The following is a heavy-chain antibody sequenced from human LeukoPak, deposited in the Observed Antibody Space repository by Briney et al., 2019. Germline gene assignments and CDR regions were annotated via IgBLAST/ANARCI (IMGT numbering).Heavy chain of an antibody. D-gene: IGHD2-2*01. CDR1: GYTLTELS. CDR2: FDPEDGET. CDR3: ATAGYCSSTSCPYYYYYGMNV. Sequence: ASVKVSCKVSGYTLTELSMHWVRRAPGKGLEWMGGFDPEDGETIYAQKFQGRVTMTEDTSTDTAYMELSSLRSEDTAVYYCATAGYCSSTSCPYYYYYGMNVWGKGTTVTVSS. J-gene: IGHJ6*04. V-gene: IGHV1-24*01.